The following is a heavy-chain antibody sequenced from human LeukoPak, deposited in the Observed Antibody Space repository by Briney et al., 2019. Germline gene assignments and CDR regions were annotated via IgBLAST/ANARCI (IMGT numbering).Heavy chain of an antibody. V-gene: IGHV3-23*01. Sequence: GGSLRLSCAASGFTFSSFAMSWVRQAPGGGLEGVSAMSGSGGMTYSADSVKGRFTISRDNSKDTLYLQMNSLRVEDTAIYYCAKGPFFYYDASGYNYFDSWGQGTLVTVSS. CDR3: AKGPFFYYDASGYNYFDS. J-gene: IGHJ4*02. CDR1: GFTFSSFA. D-gene: IGHD3-22*01. CDR2: MSGSGGMT.